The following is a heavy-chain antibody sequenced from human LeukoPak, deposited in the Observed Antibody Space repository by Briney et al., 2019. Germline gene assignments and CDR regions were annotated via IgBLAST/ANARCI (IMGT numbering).Heavy chain of an antibody. J-gene: IGHJ4*02. V-gene: IGHV1-3*01. Sequence: GASVKVSCKASGYTFTSYAMHWVRQAPGQRLEWMGWINAGNGNTKYSQKFQGRVTITRDTSASTAYMELSSLRSEDTAVYYCARGLRVPAYCSSTSCAHNPFDYWGQGTLVTVSS. CDR1: GYTFTSYA. CDR2: INAGNGNT. CDR3: ARGLRVPAYCSSTSCAHNPFDY. D-gene: IGHD2-2*01.